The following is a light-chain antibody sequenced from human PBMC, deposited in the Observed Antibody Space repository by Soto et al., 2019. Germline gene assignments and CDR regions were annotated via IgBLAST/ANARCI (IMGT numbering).Light chain of an antibody. CDR2: AAS. V-gene: IGKV1D-12*01. Sequence: DIQMTQSPSSVSASLGDRVTITCRASQGIRTWLAWYQQTPGKAPKLLISAASILQSGVPSRFSGSGSGTAFTLTISSLQPEDFATYFCQQANSFPWTFGQGTKVEIK. J-gene: IGKJ1*01. CDR1: QGIRTW. CDR3: QQANSFPWT.